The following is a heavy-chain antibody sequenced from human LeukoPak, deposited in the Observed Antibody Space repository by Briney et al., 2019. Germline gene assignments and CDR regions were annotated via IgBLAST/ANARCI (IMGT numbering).Heavy chain of an antibody. CDR3: ARVRLGEISGWYIFDD. CDR1: GFTFDNYA. V-gene: IGHV3-30*04. CDR2: ISYDGGNI. J-gene: IGHJ4*02. D-gene: IGHD6-19*01. Sequence: PGGSLRLSCAPSGFTFDNYAMHWVRQAPGKGLEWVALISYDGGNIYYADSVQGRFTISRDNSKNTLYLQMNSLRAEDTAVYYCARVRLGEISGWYIFDDWGQGTLVTVSS.